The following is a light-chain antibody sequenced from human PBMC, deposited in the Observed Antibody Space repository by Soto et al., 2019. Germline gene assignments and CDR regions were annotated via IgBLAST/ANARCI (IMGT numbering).Light chain of an antibody. CDR2: AAS. V-gene: IGKV1-39*01. CDR3: QQSYTTPD. Sequence: DIQMTQSPFSLSASVGDRVTITCRASQSISSSLNWYQQKPGKAPKLLIYAASSLQSGVPSRFSGSGSGTDFTLTISSLQPEDFATYYCQQSYTTPDFGQGTKLEIK. J-gene: IGKJ2*01. CDR1: QSISSS.